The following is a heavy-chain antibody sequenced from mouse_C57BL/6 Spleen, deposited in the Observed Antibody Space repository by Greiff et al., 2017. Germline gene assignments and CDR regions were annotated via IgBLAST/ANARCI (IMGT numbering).Heavy chain of an antibody. D-gene: IGHD2-3*01. Sequence: VQLQQSGAELVRPGSSVKLSCKASGYTFTSYWMDWVKQRPGQGLEWIGNIYPSDSETHYNQKFKDKATMTVDKSSSTAYMQLSSLTSEDSAVYCCARRSLLRYFDYWGQGTTLTVSS. CDR2: IYPSDSET. V-gene: IGHV1-61*01. CDR1: GYTFTSYW. J-gene: IGHJ2*01. CDR3: ARRSLLRYFDY.